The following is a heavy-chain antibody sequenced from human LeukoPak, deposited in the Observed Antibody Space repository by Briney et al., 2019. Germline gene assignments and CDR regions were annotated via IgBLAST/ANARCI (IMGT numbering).Heavy chain of an antibody. CDR1: GGSISSYY. J-gene: IGHJ5*02. CDR2: TYYSGST. Sequence: SETLSLTCTVSGGSISSYYWSWIRQPPGKGLEWIGYTYYSGSTNYNPSLKSRVTISVDTSKNQFSLKLSSVTAADTAVYYCAISNGPNWFDPWGQGTLVTVSS. CDR3: AISNGPNWFDP. V-gene: IGHV4-59*01.